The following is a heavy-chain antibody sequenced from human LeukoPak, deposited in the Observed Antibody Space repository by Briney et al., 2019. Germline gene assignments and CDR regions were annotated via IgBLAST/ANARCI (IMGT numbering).Heavy chain of an antibody. CDR1: GGSFSGYY. CDR2: INHSGST. V-gene: IGHV4-34*01. Sequence: SETLSLTCAVYGGSFSGYYWSWIRQPPGKGLEWIGEINHSGSTNYNPSLKSRVTISVDTSKNQFSLKLSPVTAADTAVYYCARGRNWGQGTLVTVSS. CDR3: ARGRN. J-gene: IGHJ4*02.